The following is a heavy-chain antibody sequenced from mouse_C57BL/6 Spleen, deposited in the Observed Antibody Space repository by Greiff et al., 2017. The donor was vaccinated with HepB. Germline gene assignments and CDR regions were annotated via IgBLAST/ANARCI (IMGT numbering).Heavy chain of an antibody. D-gene: IGHD1-1*01. Sequence: VQLKQSGPELVKPGASVKISCKASGYTFTDYYMNWVKQSHGKSLEWIGDINPNNGGTSYNQKFKGKATLTVDKPSSTAYMELRSLTSEDSAVYYCARRDGSSPLDYWGQGTTLTVSS. CDR3: ARRDGSSPLDY. CDR1: GYTFTDYY. CDR2: INPNNGGT. J-gene: IGHJ2*01. V-gene: IGHV1-26*01.